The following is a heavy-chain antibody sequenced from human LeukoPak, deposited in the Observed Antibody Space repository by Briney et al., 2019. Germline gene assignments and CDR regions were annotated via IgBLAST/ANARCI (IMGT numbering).Heavy chain of an antibody. CDR2: MNPNSGGT. CDR1: GYTFTSYD. J-gene: IGHJ6*03. CDR3: ARALNYYYYYMDV. Sequence: ASVKVSCKASGYTFTSYDINWVRQATGQGLEWMGWMNPNSGGTNYAQKFQGRVTMTRDTSISTAYMELSRLRSDDTAVYYCARALNYYYYYMDVWGKGTTVTVSS. V-gene: IGHV1-2*02.